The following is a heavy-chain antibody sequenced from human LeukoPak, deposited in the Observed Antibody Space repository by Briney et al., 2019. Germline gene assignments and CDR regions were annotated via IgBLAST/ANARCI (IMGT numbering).Heavy chain of an antibody. D-gene: IGHD3-10*01. CDR3: ARQLGGSGSY. Sequence: GGSLRLSCATSGFTFNNYLVSWVRQAPGKGLEWVANIKQDGSEIYYVDSVKGRLTISRDNTKNSVYLQMKSMRAEDKAVYYCARQLGGSGSYWGQGNLVTVSS. J-gene: IGHJ4*02. CDR1: GFTFNNYL. V-gene: IGHV3-7*01. CDR2: IKQDGSEI.